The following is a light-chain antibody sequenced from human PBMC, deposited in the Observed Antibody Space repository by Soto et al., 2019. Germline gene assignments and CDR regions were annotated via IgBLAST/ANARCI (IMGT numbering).Light chain of an antibody. Sequence: QSALTQPASVSGSPGQSITISCTGTSSDVGGYNYVSWHQQHPGKAPTLMIYDVSNRPSGVSNRFSGSKSGNTASLTISGLQAEDEADYYCSSYTISSTYVFGTGTKVTVL. CDR2: DVS. CDR1: SSDVGGYNY. CDR3: SSYTISSTYV. V-gene: IGLV2-14*01. J-gene: IGLJ1*01.